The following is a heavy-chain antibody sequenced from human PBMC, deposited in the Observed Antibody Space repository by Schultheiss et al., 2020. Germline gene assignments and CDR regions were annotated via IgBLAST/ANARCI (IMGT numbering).Heavy chain of an antibody. CDR2: INHNGNT. D-gene: IGHD3-16*01. CDR1: GGSLRGYY. CDR3: ATVGGTTTRGRGGDY. V-gene: IGHV4-34*01. J-gene: IGHJ4*02. Sequence: SETLSLTCAVYGGSLRGYYWRWIPQPPGKGLEWIGEINHNGNTNSNPSLKSRVTISVDTSKNQFSLKLRSVSAADTAVYYCATVGGTTTRGRGGDYWGQGISLTVSS.